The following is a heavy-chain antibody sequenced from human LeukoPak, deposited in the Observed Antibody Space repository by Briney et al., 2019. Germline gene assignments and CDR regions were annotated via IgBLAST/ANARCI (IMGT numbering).Heavy chain of an antibody. J-gene: IGHJ4*02. V-gene: IGHV4-59*08. CDR3: ARHPPDDFWSGYLQYYFDY. Sequence: SETLSLTCTVSGGSISSYYWSWIRQPPGKGLEWIGYIYYSGSTNYNPSLKSRVTISVDTSKNQFSLKLGSVTAADTAVYYCARHPPDDFWSGYLQYYFDYWGQGTLATVSS. D-gene: IGHD3-3*01. CDR2: IYYSGST. CDR1: GGSISSYY.